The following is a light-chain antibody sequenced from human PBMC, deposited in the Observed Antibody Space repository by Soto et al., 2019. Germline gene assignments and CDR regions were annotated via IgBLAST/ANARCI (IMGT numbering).Light chain of an antibody. CDR2: DSS. J-gene: IGKJ5*01. Sequence: EIVLTHSPGTLSLSPGERATLSCRASQSVSSSVAWYQQKPGQAPRLLIYDSSSRATGVPARFSGSGSGTDFTLTISRLEPEDFAVYYCQQYGNSPPTFGQGTRLEIK. CDR1: QSVSSS. CDR3: QQYGNSPPT. V-gene: IGKV3-20*01.